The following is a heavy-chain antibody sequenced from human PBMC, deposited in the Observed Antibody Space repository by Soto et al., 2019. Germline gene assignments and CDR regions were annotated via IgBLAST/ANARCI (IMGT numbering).Heavy chain of an antibody. CDR2: IIPILGIA. J-gene: IGHJ4*02. CDR1: GGTFSSYT. Sequence: QVQLVQSGAEVKKPGSSVKVSCKASGGTFSSYTISWVRQAPGQGLEWMGRIIPILGIANYAQKFQGRVTITADESTSTAYMELSSLRSEDTAVYYCATQGALGYCSSTSCYALDYWGQGTLVTVSS. D-gene: IGHD2-2*01. V-gene: IGHV1-69*02. CDR3: ATQGALGYCSSTSCYALDY.